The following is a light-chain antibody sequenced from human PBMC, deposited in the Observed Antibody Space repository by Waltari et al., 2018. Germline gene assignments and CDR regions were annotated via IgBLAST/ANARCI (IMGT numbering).Light chain of an antibody. CDR1: QSISTF. Sequence: DIQMTQSPSSLSASVGDRVTITCRASQSISTFLNWYQQKEGRAPKLLIYAASTLQLGVPSRFSGSGAGSDFTLTISSLQPEDSATYHCQESVSTPKGTFGPGTKVEIK. J-gene: IGKJ3*01. CDR3: QESVSTPKGT. CDR2: AAS. V-gene: IGKV1-39*01.